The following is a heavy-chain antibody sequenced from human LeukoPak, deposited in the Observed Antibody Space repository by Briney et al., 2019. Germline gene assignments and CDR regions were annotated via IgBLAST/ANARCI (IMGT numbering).Heavy chain of an antibody. CDR1: GFTFSTYC. CDR3: ARWASSTWYYGMDV. J-gene: IGHJ6*02. V-gene: IGHV3-74*01. D-gene: IGHD6-13*01. CDR2: IDSDGSST. Sequence: GGSLRLSCAASGFTFSTYCMHWVRQAPGKGLVWVSRIDSDGSSTSYADSVKGRFTISRDNAKNTLYLQMNSLRAEDTAVYYCARWASSTWYYGMDVWGQGTTVTVSS.